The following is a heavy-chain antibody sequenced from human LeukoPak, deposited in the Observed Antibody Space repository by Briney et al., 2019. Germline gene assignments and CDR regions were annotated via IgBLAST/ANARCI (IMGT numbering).Heavy chain of an antibody. CDR1: GFTFSSHA. J-gene: IGHJ4*02. V-gene: IGHV3-23*01. D-gene: IGHD3-3*01. CDR3: ARDPGVVAFHYFDY. Sequence: PGGSQRLSCAASGFTFSSHAMGWVRQAPGKGLEWVSAIGGSGGSTYFADSVKGRFTISRDNSKNTLYLQMNSLRVEDTALYYCARDPGVVAFHYFDYWGQGTLVTVSS. CDR2: IGGSGGST.